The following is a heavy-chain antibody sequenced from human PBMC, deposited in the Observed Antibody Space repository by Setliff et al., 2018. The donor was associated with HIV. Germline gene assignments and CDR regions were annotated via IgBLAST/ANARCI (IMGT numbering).Heavy chain of an antibody. CDR2: MNSDGSTT. CDR1: GFSFSSYW. Sequence: LRLSCAASGFSFSSYWMHWVRQAPGKGLVWVSRMNSDGSTTTYADSVKGRFTISRDNAEYSLHLQMNSLRAEDTAVYYCARARLRNYYYYMDVWAKGTTVTVSS. D-gene: IGHD5-12*01. V-gene: IGHV3-74*01. J-gene: IGHJ6*03. CDR3: ARARLRNYYYYMDV.